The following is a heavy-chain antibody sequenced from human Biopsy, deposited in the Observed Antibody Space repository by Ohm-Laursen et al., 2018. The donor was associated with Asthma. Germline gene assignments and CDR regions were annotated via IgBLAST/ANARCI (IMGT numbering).Heavy chain of an antibody. D-gene: IGHD6-19*01. J-gene: IGHJ5*02. CDR2: VYYSGTS. Sequence: SDTLSLTCCVYRGSLRVYVWSWIRQPPGKRLEWIGSVYYSGTSYYNPSLKGRLTISVDTSKNQFSLNLGSVTAADTAVYYCARHWSGNGWQDMYNYFDPWGRGTLVTVSS. CDR1: RGSLRVYV. V-gene: IGHV4-39*01. CDR3: ARHWSGNGWQDMYNYFDP.